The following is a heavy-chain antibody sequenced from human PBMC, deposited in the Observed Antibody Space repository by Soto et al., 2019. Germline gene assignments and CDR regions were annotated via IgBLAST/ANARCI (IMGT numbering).Heavy chain of an antibody. CDR3: ERQGMTTVMFGAFDI. CDR1: VYSFTSYW. D-gene: IGHD4-17*01. Sequence: LKISGKGSVYSFTSYWIGRLRQMPGKGLEWMGIIYPGDSDTRYSPSFQCQVTISADKSISTAYLQWSSLKASDTAMYYCERQGMTTVMFGAFDIWGQGTMVTVSS. CDR2: IYPGDSDT. V-gene: IGHV5-51*01. J-gene: IGHJ3*02.